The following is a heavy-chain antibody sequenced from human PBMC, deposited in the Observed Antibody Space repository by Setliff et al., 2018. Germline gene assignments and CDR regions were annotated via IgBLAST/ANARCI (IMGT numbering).Heavy chain of an antibody. D-gene: IGHD2-2*01. Sequence: VASVKVSCKASGYTFSHSGITWVRQAPGQGLEWMGWISVYTGNTNYAPKLQGRVTMTTDTSTGTAYLELRSLRSDDTAVYYCSRLVRYCTTTTCQRLSGGEYWGQGTLVTVSS. CDR1: GYTFSHSG. V-gene: IGHV1-18*01. J-gene: IGHJ4*02. CDR3: SRLVRYCTTTTCQRLSGGEY. CDR2: ISVYTGNT.